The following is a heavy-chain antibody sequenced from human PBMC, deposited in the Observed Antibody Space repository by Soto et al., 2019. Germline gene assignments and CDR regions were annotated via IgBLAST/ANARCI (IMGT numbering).Heavy chain of an antibody. D-gene: IGHD1-26*01. V-gene: IGHV3-30*18. Sequence: QVHLVESGGGVVQHGMSLRLSCVASGFSFSDSGMHWVRQAPGKGLEWVAAISYDGSNTYYVDSVNDRFTISNDNSKNTLYLPMNRLSAEDKAVYYSANSVQYCLGSRCSPEAFAGWGRGKVVSVSS. CDR2: ISYDGSNT. CDR1: GFSFSDSG. J-gene: IGHJ3*01. CDR3: ANSVQYCLGSRCSPEAFAG.